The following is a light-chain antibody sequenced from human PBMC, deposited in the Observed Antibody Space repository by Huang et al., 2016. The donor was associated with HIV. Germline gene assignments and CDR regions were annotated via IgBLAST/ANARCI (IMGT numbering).Light chain of an antibody. V-gene: IGKV4-1*01. Sequence: DIVMTQSPDSLAVSLGEWAAINCKSSQSLLYRSNNKNYLAWYQQKPGQPPNLRIYWASTRESGVPDRFSGSGSGTDFTLTISSLQAADVAVYYCQQYYNTPFTFGPGTKVDIK. CDR2: WAS. CDR3: QQYYNTPFT. J-gene: IGKJ3*01. CDR1: QSLLYRSNNKNY.